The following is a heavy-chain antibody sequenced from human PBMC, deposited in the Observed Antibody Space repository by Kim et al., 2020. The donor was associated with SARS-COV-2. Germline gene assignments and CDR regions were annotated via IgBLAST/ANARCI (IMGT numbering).Heavy chain of an antibody. J-gene: IGHJ5*02. CDR2: ISAYNGNT. CDR3: ARVGFANRWQQLGKRDDSVDP. D-gene: IGHD6-13*01. V-gene: IGHV1-18*04. CDR1: GYTFTSYG. Sequence: ASVKVSCKASGYTFTSYGISWVRQAPGQGLEWMGWISAYNGNTNYAQKLQGRVTMTTDTSTSTAYMELRSLRSDDTAVYYCARVGFANRWQQLGKRDDSVDPWGQGTLVTVSS.